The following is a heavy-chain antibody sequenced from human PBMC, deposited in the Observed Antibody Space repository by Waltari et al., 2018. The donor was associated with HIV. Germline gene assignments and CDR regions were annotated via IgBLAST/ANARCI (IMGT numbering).Heavy chain of an antibody. CDR1: AATFLNSA. D-gene: IGHD6-6*01. J-gene: IGHJ6*02. Sequence: QVQLVQSGAEVKKPGSSLKVSCPPSAATFLNSALNWVRQAPGQGLEWIGGIIPIFGTPKYAQKLRGRVTIAADESTSTAYMELRSLRSDDTAVYYCAIGTRPSEYNYHGMDVWGHRTSVTVS. CDR3: AIGTRPSEYNYHGMDV. V-gene: IGHV1-69*01. CDR2: IIPIFGTP.